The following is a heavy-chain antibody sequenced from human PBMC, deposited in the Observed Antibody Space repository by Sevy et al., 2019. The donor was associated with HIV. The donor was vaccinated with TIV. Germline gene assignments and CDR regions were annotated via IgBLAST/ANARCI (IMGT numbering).Heavy chain of an antibody. Sequence: GESLKISCEASGFTFSNTWMSWVRQAPGKGLELVGRIKTKNDGGTTDYAARVIGRFTISRDDSKTTLYLRMNSLKIEDTAVYYCTTMGWHGGFDIWGQGTMVTVSS. CDR1: GFTFSNTW. J-gene: IGHJ3*02. CDR2: IKTKNDGGTT. D-gene: IGHD4-17*01. CDR3: TTMGWHGGFDI. V-gene: IGHV3-15*01.